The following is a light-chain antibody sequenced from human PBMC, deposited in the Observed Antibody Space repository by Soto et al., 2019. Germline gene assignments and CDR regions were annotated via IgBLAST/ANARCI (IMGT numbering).Light chain of an antibody. J-gene: IGKJ1*01. V-gene: IGKV3-20*01. CDR3: QQYGSSGT. CDR1: QSVSSSY. CDR2: GAS. Sequence: EIVLTQSPGTLSLSPGERAPLSCRASQSVSSSYLAWYQQKPGKAPRLLIYGASNRATGIPDRLSGSGSGTDFTLTIRRLEPEDFAVYYCQQYGSSGTFGQGTKVDIK.